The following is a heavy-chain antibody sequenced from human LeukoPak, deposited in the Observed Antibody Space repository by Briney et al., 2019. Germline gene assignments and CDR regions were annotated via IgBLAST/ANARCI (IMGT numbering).Heavy chain of an antibody. CDR2: ISYDGSNK. V-gene: IGHV3-30-3*01. J-gene: IGHJ3*02. Sequence: GRSLRLSCAASGFTFSSYAMHWVRQAPGKGLEWVAVISYDGSNKYYADSVKGRFTISRDNSKNTLYLQMNSLRAEDTAVYYSARARSVGAFDIWGQGTMVTVSS. CDR1: GFTFSSYA. CDR3: ARARSVGAFDI. D-gene: IGHD4-17*01.